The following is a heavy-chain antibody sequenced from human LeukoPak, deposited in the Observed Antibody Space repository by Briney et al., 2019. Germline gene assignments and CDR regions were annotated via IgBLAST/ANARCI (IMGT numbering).Heavy chain of an antibody. D-gene: IGHD6-19*01. J-gene: IGHJ2*01. V-gene: IGHV4-30-4*01. Sequence: SETLSLTCTVSGGSISSGDYYWSWIRQPPGKGLEWIGYIYYSGGTYYNPSLKSRVTISVDTSKNQFSLKLSSVTAADTAVYYCARDRGAQWWYFDLWGRGTLVTVSS. CDR3: ARDRGAQWWYFDL. CDR1: GGSISSGDYY. CDR2: IYYSGGT.